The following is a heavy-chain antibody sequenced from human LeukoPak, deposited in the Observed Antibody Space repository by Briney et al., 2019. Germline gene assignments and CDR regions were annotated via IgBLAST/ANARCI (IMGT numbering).Heavy chain of an antibody. Sequence: GSLRLSCAGSGFSVSNYYMNWVRQAPGKGLEWVSLIRDRGATFYADSVKGRFTISRDNSKNTIYLQMNRLRVEDTAVYFCARDRAVTQVWVEFDSWGQGTQVTVSS. D-gene: IGHD3-16*01. CDR1: GFSVSNYY. V-gene: IGHV3-53*05. J-gene: IGHJ5*01. CDR3: ARDRAVTQVWVEFDS. CDR2: IRDRGAT.